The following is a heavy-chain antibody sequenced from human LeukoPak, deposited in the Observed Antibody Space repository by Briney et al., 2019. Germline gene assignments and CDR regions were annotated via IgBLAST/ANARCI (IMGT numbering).Heavy chain of an antibody. CDR3: ATSYCSGGSCYPQYFQH. J-gene: IGHJ1*01. CDR1: GFTVSSNY. CDR2: LYSGGNT. V-gene: IGHV3-66*02. Sequence: GGSLRLSCAASGFTVSSNYMSWVRQAPGKGLEWVSLLYSGGNTYYADSAKGRFTIPRDNSKNTLYLQMNGLRAEDTAVYYCATSYCSGGSCYPQYFQHWGQGTLVTVSS. D-gene: IGHD2-15*01.